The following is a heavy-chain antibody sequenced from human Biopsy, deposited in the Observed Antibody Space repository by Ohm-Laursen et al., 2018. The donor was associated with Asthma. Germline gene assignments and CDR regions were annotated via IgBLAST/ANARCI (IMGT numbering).Heavy chain of an antibody. V-gene: IGHV3-23*01. CDR2: ISGSGGST. D-gene: IGHD3-3*01. Sequence: SLRLSCSASGFTFSSYAMSWVRQAPGKGLEWVSAISGSGGSTYYADSVKGRFTISRDKSKNSLYLQMNSLRDEDTAVYYCARMITIFGVVSRGMDVWGQGTTVPVSS. CDR3: ARMITIFGVVSRGMDV. J-gene: IGHJ6*02. CDR1: GFTFSSYA.